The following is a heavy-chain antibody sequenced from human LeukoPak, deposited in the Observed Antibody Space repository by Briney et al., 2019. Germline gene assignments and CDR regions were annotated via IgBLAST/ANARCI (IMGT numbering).Heavy chain of an antibody. CDR3: ARGAEVVPATTNWFDP. CDR2: IRNDGSNK. CDR1: GFTFSSYG. D-gene: IGHD2-2*01. J-gene: IGHJ5*02. Sequence: GGSLRLSCAASGFTFSSYGMHWVRQAPGKGLEWVAFIRNDGSNKNYADSVKGRFTISRDNAKNSLYLQMNSLRAEDTAVYYCARGAEVVPATTNWFDPWGQGTLVTVSS. V-gene: IGHV3-30*02.